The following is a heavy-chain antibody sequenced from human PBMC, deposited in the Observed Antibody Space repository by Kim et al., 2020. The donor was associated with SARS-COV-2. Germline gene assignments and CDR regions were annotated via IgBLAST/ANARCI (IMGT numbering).Heavy chain of an antibody. CDR1: GGSISSSSYY. Sequence: SETLSLTCTVSGGSISSSSYYWGWIRQPPGKGLEWIGSIYYSGSTYYNPSLKSRVTISVDTSKNQFSLKLSSVTAADTAVYYCASWNYGGRPNYYYYYYGMDVWGQGTTVTVSS. CDR2: IYYSGST. J-gene: IGHJ6*02. CDR3: ASWNYGGRPNYYYYYYGMDV. D-gene: IGHD1-7*01. V-gene: IGHV4-39*01.